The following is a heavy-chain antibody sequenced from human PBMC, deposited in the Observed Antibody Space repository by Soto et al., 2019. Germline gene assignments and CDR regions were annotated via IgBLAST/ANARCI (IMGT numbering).Heavy chain of an antibody. V-gene: IGHV5-10-1*01. J-gene: IGHJ6*02. CDR2: IDPSDSYT. CDR3: ARYIVVGNYYYYGMDV. CDR1: GYSFTSYW. Sequence: PGESLKISCKGSGYSFTSYWISWVRQTPGKGLEWMGRIDPSDSYTNYSPSFQGHVTISADKSISTAYLQWSSLKASDTAMYYCARYIVVGNYYYYGMDVWGQGTTVTVSS. D-gene: IGHD2-2*01.